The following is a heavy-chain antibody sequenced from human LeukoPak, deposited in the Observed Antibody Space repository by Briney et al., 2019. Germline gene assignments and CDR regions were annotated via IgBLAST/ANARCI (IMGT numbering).Heavy chain of an antibody. V-gene: IGHV4-39*07. CDR1: GGSISSSSYY. CDR2: IYYSGST. CDR3: ARNFIAVAGHFDY. Sequence: SETLSLTCTVSGGSISSSSYYWGWIRQPPGKGLEWIGSIYYSGSTYYNPSLKSRVTISVDTSKNQFSLKLSSVTAADTAVYYCARNFIAVAGHFDYWGQGTLVTVSS. D-gene: IGHD6-19*01. J-gene: IGHJ4*02.